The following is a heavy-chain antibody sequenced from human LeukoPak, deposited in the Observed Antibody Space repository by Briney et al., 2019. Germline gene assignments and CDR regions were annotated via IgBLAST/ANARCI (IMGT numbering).Heavy chain of an antibody. Sequence: SVKVSCKASGGTSSSYAISWVRQAPGQGLEWMGRIIPILGIANYAQKFQGRVTITADKSTSTAYMELSSLRSEDTAVYYCASEXVEMATIFWGQGTLVTVS. J-gene: IGHJ4*02. CDR2: IIPILGIA. CDR1: GGTSSSYA. D-gene: IGHD5-24*01. V-gene: IGHV1-69*04. CDR3: ASEXVEMATIF.